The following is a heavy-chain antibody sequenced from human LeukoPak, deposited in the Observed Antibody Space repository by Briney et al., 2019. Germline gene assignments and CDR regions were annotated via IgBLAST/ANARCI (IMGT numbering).Heavy chain of an antibody. CDR1: GDSVSTDSAA. V-gene: IGHV6-1*01. CDR3: TRDRRGFFGYNYGNNWSDP. CDR2: TYYRSKWYN. Sequence: SQTLSLTCAISGDSVSTDSAAWNWIRQSPSRGLEWLGRTYYRSKWYNDYAVSVKSRITINPDTSKNQFSLHLNSVTPEDTAVYYCTRDRRGFFGYNYGNNWSDPWGERTLVTVSS. D-gene: IGHD5-18*01. J-gene: IGHJ5*02.